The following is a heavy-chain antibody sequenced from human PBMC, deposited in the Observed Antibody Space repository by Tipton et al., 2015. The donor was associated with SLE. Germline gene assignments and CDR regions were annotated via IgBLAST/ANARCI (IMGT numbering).Heavy chain of an antibody. J-gene: IGHJ4*02. CDR2: ISGGSDIT. Sequence: SLRLSCAASGFTFSSYSMTRVRQAPGKALEWVSIISGGSDITNYADSVKGRFTISRDNSKNTLYLQMSSLSAEDTAVYYCARDPHPLTGYYPDFDYWGQGTLVTVSS. V-gene: IGHV3-23*01. CDR3: ARDPHPLTGYYPDFDY. D-gene: IGHD3-9*01. CDR1: GFTFSSYS.